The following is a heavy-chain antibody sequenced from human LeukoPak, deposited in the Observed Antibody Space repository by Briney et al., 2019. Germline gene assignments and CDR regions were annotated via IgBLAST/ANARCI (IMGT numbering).Heavy chain of an antibody. Sequence: SETLSLTCTVSGGSIRTYYWSWIRQPPGKGLEWIGYIYYSVSTNFNPSLKSRVTISVDTSKNQFSLRLSSVTAADTAVYYCARHQGYCNTGNSYSDNWYFDLWGRGTLVTVSS. V-gene: IGHV4-59*08. CDR2: IYYSVST. D-gene: IGHD2-15*01. J-gene: IGHJ2*01. CDR1: GGSIRTYY. CDR3: ARHQGYCNTGNSYSDNWYFDL.